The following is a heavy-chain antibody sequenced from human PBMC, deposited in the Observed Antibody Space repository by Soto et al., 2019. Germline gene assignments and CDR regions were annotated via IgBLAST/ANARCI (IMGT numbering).Heavy chain of an antibody. CDR3: ARVATITVIVRAYGMGV. D-gene: IGHD3-22*01. J-gene: IGHJ6*02. CDR1: GYTFTRYG. CDR2: ISAYNGNT. V-gene: IGHV1-18*01. Sequence: ASVKVSCKASGYTFTRYGISWVRQAPGQGLEWMGWISAYNGNTNYAQKLQGRVTMTTDTSTSTAYMELRSLRSDDTAVYYCARVATITVIVRAYGMGVWGQGTTVTVSS.